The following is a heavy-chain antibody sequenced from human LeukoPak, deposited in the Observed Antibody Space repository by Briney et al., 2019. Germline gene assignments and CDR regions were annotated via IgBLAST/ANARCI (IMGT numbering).Heavy chain of an antibody. CDR1: GGSFSGYY. Sequence: SETPSLTCAVYGGSFSGYYWSWIRQPPGKGLEWIGEINHSGSTNYNPSLKSRVTISVDTSKNQFSLKLSSVTAADTAVYYCARGPYYYGSGSYYTYWGQGALVTVSS. CDR2: INHSGST. D-gene: IGHD3-10*01. CDR3: ARGPYYYGSGSYYTY. J-gene: IGHJ4*02. V-gene: IGHV4-34*01.